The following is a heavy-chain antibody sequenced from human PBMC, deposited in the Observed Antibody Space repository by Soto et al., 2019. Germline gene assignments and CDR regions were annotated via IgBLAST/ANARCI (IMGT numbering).Heavy chain of an antibody. CDR3: AKGRYSSSWYQFDP. J-gene: IGHJ5*02. Sequence: PGGSQRLSCAASGFTFSSYSMSWVRQAPGKGLEWVSAISGSGGSTYYADSVKGRFTISRDNSKNTLYLQMNSLRAEDTAVYYCAKGRYSSSWYQFDPWGQGTLVTVSS. CDR1: GFTFSSYS. V-gene: IGHV3-23*01. D-gene: IGHD6-13*01. CDR2: ISGSGGST.